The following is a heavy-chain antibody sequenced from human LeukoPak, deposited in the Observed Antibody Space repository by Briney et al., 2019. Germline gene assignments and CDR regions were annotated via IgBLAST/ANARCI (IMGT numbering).Heavy chain of an antibody. CDR3: ANVGVAAASPPFYLDV. D-gene: IGHD2-2*01. CDR1: GFTFSNYA. J-gene: IGHJ6*03. V-gene: IGHV3-23*01. CDR2: MTSDGRT. Sequence: GGSLTLSCAASGFTFSNYAMVWVRQAPGEGLDWVSAMTSDGRTFSAASVRGRVSISRDNSKNTLYLQMNSLGAEDTAKYFCANVGVAAASPPFYLDVWGKGTTVTVSS.